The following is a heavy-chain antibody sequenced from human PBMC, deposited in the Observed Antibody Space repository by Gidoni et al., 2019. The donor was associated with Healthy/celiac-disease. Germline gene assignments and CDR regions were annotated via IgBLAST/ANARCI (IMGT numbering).Heavy chain of an antibody. Sequence: QVKLQQWGAGLLKPSETLSLTCAVYGGSFSGYYGSWSRQPPGKGLEWIGEINHSGSTNYNPSLKSLVTISVDTSTNQFSLKLSSVTAADTAVYYCARSGYYYDSSGYYGRYYYYYGMDVWGQGTTVTVSS. CDR3: ARSGYYYDSSGYYGRYYYYYGMDV. D-gene: IGHD3-22*01. CDR2: INHSGST. J-gene: IGHJ6*02. V-gene: IGHV4-34*01. CDR1: GGSFSGYY.